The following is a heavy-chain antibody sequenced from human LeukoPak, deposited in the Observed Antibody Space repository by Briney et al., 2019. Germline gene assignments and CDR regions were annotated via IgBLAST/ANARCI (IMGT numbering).Heavy chain of an antibody. Sequence: GGSLRLSCAASGFTVSSNYMSWVRQAPGKGLEWVSVIYSGGSIYYADSVKGRFTISRDNSKNTLYLQMNSLRAEDTAVYYCARDGPRAGRGVIFDSWGQGTLVTVAS. CDR1: GFTVSSNY. CDR2: IYSGGSI. J-gene: IGHJ4*02. D-gene: IGHD3-10*01. CDR3: ARDGPRAGRGVIFDS. V-gene: IGHV3-66*01.